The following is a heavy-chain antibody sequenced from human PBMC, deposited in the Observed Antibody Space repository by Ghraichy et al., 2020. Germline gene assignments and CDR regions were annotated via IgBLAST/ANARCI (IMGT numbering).Heavy chain of an antibody. CDR1: GGSISSYY. CDR3: ARSYDILTGYYRMRAFDI. Sequence: SQTLSLTCTVSGGSISSYYWSWIRQPPGKGLEWIGYIYYSGSTNYNPSLKSRVTISVDTSKNQFSLKLSSVTAADTAVYYCARSYDILTGYYRMRAFDIWGQGTMVTVSS. V-gene: IGHV4-59*08. CDR2: IYYSGST. D-gene: IGHD3-9*01. J-gene: IGHJ3*02.